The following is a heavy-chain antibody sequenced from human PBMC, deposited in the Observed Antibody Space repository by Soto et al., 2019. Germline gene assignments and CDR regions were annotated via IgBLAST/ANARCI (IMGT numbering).Heavy chain of an antibody. CDR1: GFTFRSYS. CDR2: ISISSRTI. D-gene: IGHD6-13*01. CDR3: ARDNGIAGSFDP. V-gene: IGHV3-48*02. J-gene: IGHJ5*02. Sequence: EMQLVESGGGLVQPGGSLRLSCAASGFTFRSYSMNWVRQAPGKGLEWVSYISISSRTIYYADSVKGRFTISRDDAKNSLYLQMTSLGDEDTSVYYCARDNGIAGSFDPWGQGTLVTVSS.